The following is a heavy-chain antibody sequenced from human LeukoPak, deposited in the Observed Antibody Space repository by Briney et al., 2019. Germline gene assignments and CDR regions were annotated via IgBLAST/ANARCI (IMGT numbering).Heavy chain of an antibody. V-gene: IGHV3-48*01. CDR1: GFTFSSYS. CDR3: ARDRVRPDY. D-gene: IGHD2-8*01. Sequence: GGSLRLSCAGSGFTFSSYSMSWVRQAPGKGLEWVSYISSSSSTIYYADSVKGRFTISRDNAKNSLYLQMNSLRAEDTAVYYCARDRVRPDYWGQGTLVTVSS. CDR2: ISSSSSTI. J-gene: IGHJ4*02.